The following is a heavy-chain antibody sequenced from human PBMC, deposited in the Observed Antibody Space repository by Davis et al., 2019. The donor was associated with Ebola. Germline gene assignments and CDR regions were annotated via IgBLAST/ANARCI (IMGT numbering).Heavy chain of an antibody. CDR2: IYDSGYT. J-gene: IGHJ6*02. Sequence: SETLSLTCTVSGGSMTMYYWGWIRQSPGKGLEWIGHIYDSGYTVHNPSLESRVTMSIDKSKNQFSLRVRSVTAADTAVYYCAREGYCLSTGCYGYGLDVWGQGTTVTVSS. CDR3: AREGYCLSTGCYGYGLDV. CDR1: GGSMTMYY. V-gene: IGHV4-59*01. D-gene: IGHD2-2*01.